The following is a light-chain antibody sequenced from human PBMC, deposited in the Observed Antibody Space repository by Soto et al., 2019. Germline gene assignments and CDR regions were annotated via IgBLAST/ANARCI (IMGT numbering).Light chain of an antibody. V-gene: IGLV2-14*01. CDR1: SSDVGTYNY. Sequence: QSALTQPASVSGSPGQSITISCTGTSSDVGTYNYVSWYQQHPGKAPKLMIYDVSNRPSGVSNRFSGSKSGNTASLTISWRQAEDEADYYCSSHTGSTVVFGGGTKLTVL. J-gene: IGLJ2*01. CDR3: SSHTGSTVV. CDR2: DVS.